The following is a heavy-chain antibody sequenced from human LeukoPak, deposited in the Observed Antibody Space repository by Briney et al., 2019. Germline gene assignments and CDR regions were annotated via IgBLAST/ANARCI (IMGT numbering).Heavy chain of an antibody. D-gene: IGHD3-22*01. CDR3: ARGGSAYSLDY. J-gene: IGHJ4*02. CDR1: GGSISNNY. V-gene: IGHV4-59*08. CDR2: IYYSGGT. Sequence: SETLSLTCTVSGGSISNNYWSWIRQPPGKGLEWIGYIYYSGGTNYNPSLKSRVLISVDTSRNQFSLKLTSVTAADTAVYYCARGGSAYSLDYWGQGTLVTVSS.